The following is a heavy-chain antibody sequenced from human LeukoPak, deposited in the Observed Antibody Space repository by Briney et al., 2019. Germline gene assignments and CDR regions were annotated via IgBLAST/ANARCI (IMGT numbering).Heavy chain of an antibody. CDR3: ARVATSIYLSSLSPPYYFDY. CDR2: IIPIFGTA. Sequence: GASVKVSCKASGYTFTSYGISWVRQAPGQGLEWMGGIIPIFGTANYAQKFQGRVTITADESTSTAYMELSSLRSEDTAVYYCARVATSIYLSSLSPPYYFDYWGQGTLVTVSS. J-gene: IGHJ4*02. D-gene: IGHD6-6*01. CDR1: GYTFTSYG. V-gene: IGHV1-69*13.